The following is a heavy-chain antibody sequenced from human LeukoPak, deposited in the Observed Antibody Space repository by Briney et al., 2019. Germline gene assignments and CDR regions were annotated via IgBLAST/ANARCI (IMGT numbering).Heavy chain of an antibody. CDR2: IYHSGST. CDR3: ARVFTIFGVVKAVYYFDY. V-gene: IGHV4-30-2*01. Sequence: SETLSLTCAVSGGSISSGGYSWSWIRQPPGKGLEWIGYIYHSGSTYYNPSLKSRVTISVDRSKNQFSLKLSSVTAADTAVYYCARVFTIFGVVKAVYYFDYWGQGTLVTVSS. J-gene: IGHJ4*02. D-gene: IGHD3-3*01. CDR1: GGSISSGGYS.